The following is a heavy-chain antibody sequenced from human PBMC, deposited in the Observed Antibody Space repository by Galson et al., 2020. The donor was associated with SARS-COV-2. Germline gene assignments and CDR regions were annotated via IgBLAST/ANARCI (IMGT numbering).Heavy chain of an antibody. CDR2: FDPEDGET. V-gene: IGHV1-24*01. J-gene: IGHJ4*02. CDR1: GYTLTELS. Sequence: ASVKVSCKVSGYTLTELSMHWVRQAPGKGLEWMGGFDPEDGETIYAQKFQGRVTMTEDTSTDTAYMELSSLRSEDTAVYYCATGTIGLSVGIAAAGTGSTDYWGQGTLVTVSS. CDR3: ATGTIGLSVGIAAAGTGSTDY. D-gene: IGHD6-13*01.